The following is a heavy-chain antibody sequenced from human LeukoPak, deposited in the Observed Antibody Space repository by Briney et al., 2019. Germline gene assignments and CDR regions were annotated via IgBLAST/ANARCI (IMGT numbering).Heavy chain of an antibody. Sequence: SETLSLTCTVSGGSISSYYWSWIRQRDGKGLEWIGRIYTSGSTNYNPSLKSRVTMSVDTSKNQFSLKLSSVTAADTAVYYCARGRRGYGDYAAPFDYWGQGTLVTVSS. D-gene: IGHD4-17*01. V-gene: IGHV4-4*07. CDR2: IYTSGST. J-gene: IGHJ4*02. CDR1: GGSISSYY. CDR3: ARGRRGYGDYAAPFDY.